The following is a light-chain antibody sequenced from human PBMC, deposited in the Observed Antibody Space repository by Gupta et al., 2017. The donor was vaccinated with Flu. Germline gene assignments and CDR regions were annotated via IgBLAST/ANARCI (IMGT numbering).Light chain of an antibody. Sequence: SALAQPRSVSGSPGQSVTISCTGTSSDVGTYNYVSWYQHHPGKAPKVMIYDVTNRPSGVPDRFSGSRPGKTAFLTISGRQAEDEADYYCYSYAGRDTLVFGTGTKVTVL. CDR1: SSDVGTYNY. CDR3: YSYAGRDTLV. J-gene: IGLJ1*01. CDR2: DVT. V-gene: IGLV2-11*01.